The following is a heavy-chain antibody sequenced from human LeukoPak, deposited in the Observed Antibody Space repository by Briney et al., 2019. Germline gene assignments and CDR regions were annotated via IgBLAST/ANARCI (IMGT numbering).Heavy chain of an antibody. J-gene: IGHJ4*02. Sequence: SETLSLTCAACGVTISSNYRSWVRQPPGKGLEWIGYIYYSGSSNYNPSLKSRLTISVDTPKNQFSLKLNSVTAEDTAVYYWAGAHRSTWRNPFDFFGQGDLVTVSS. CDR2: IYYSGSS. CDR3: AGAHRSTWRNPFDF. CDR1: GVTISSNY. V-gene: IGHV4-59*08.